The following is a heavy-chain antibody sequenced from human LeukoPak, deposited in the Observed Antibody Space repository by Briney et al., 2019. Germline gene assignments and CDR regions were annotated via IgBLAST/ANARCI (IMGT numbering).Heavy chain of an antibody. CDR1: GFTFSSYA. Sequence: GGSLRLSCAASGFTFSSYAMHWVRQAPGKGLEWVAVISYDGSNKYYADSVKGRFTISRDNSKNTLYLQMNSLRAEDTAVYYCASRGIVGASYWGQGTLVTVSS. J-gene: IGHJ4*02. CDR3: ASRGIVGASY. CDR2: ISYDGSNK. V-gene: IGHV3-30-3*01. D-gene: IGHD1-26*01.